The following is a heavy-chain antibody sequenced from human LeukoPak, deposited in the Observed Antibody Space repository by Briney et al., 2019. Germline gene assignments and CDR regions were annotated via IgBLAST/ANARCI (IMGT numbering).Heavy chain of an antibody. CDR1: GGTFSSYA. CDR2: IITIFGTA. J-gene: IGHJ6*03. Sequence: SVKVSCKVSGGTFSSYAISWVRQAPGQGIEWMGGIITIFGTANYAQKFQGRVTITADESTSTAYMELSSLRSEDTAVYYCARTSTWYDFWSGYKYYYYMDVWGKGTTVTVSS. D-gene: IGHD3-3*01. V-gene: IGHV1-69*13. CDR3: ARTSTWYDFWSGYKYYYYMDV.